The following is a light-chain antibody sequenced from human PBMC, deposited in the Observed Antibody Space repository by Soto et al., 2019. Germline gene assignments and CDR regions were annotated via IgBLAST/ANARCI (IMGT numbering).Light chain of an antibody. CDR2: GAS. Sequence: EIVLTQSPGTLSLSPGERATLSCRASQSLTSSYLAWYQQKPGQAPRLLIYGASSRATGIPDRFSGSGSGTDFTLTTGRMESEDFAVYYCQEYESAPTYSTFGQGTKLELK. CDR3: QEYESAPTYST. V-gene: IGKV3-20*01. J-gene: IGKJ2*01. CDR1: QSLTSSY.